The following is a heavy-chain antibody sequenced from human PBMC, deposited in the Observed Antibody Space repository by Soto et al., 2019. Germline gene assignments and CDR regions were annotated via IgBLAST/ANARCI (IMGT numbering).Heavy chain of an antibody. J-gene: IGHJ5*02. CDR2: MYSSGST. V-gene: IGHV4-30-4*08. Sequence: PSETLSLTCTLSGASISNEDYCWSGIRQPPGKGLEWTGYMYSSGSTYHNPALKSRVTMSVDTSKNQFSLKLSSVTAADTAVYYCARPSSSGYYSPLVSWGQGTLVTVSS. D-gene: IGHD3-22*01. CDR1: GASISNEDYC. CDR3: ARPSSSGYYSPLVS.